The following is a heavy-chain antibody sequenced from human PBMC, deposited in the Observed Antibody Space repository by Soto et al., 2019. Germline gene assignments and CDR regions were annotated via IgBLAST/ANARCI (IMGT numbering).Heavy chain of an antibody. D-gene: IGHD3-9*01. CDR3: MTSLVTHDY. CDR2: IMQDGSQK. CDR1: GFTLSSYW. J-gene: IGHJ4*02. Sequence: EVQLVESGGGLVQPGGSLRLSCAASGFTLSSYWMNWVRLAPGKGLEWVANIMQDGSQKNYVDSVKGRYTISRDNPKNSIYLQMSSLRAEPTAVYYCMTSLVTHDYWGQGTLVNVS. V-gene: IGHV3-7*01.